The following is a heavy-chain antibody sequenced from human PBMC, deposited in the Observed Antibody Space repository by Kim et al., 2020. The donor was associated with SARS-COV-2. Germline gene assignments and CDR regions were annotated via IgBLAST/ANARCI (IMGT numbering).Heavy chain of an antibody. CDR1: GGSISSYY. V-gene: IGHV4-59*13. J-gene: IGHJ5*02. CDR3: ARETGYKRGWWFDP. D-gene: IGHD1-20*01. Sequence: SETLSLTCTVSGGSISSYYWSWIRQPPGKGLEWIGYIYYSGSTNYNPSLKSRVTISVDTSKNQFSLKLSSVTAADTAVYYCARETGYKRGWWFDPWGQGTLVTVSS. CDR2: IYYSGST.